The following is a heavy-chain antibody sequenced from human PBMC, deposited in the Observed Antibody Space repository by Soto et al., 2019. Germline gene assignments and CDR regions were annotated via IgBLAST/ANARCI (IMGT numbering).Heavy chain of an antibody. Sequence: ASVEVSCKASGYTFTIYDINWVRQATGQGLEWMGWMNPNSGNTGYAQKFQGRVTMTRNTSISTAYMELSSLRSEDTAVYYCARGTRYFAYYDFWSGYQKNFDYWGQGTLVTVSS. D-gene: IGHD3-3*01. CDR3: ARGTRYFAYYDFWSGYQKNFDY. CDR2: MNPNSGNT. V-gene: IGHV1-8*01. CDR1: GYTFTIYD. J-gene: IGHJ4*02.